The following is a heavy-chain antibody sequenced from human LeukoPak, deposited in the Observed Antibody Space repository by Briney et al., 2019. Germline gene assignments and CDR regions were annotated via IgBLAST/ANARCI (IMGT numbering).Heavy chain of an antibody. CDR2: IYYSGST. V-gene: IGHV4-39*01. CDR3: ASLRERSYYARGFDY. J-gene: IGHJ4*02. D-gene: IGHD1-26*01. Sequence: SETLSLTCTVSSGSISSSSYYWGWIRQPPGKGLEGIGSIYYSGSTYYIPSLKSRVTISVDTSKNQLSLKLSSVTAADTAVYYCASLRERSYYARGFDYWGQGTLVTVSS. CDR1: SGSISSSSYY.